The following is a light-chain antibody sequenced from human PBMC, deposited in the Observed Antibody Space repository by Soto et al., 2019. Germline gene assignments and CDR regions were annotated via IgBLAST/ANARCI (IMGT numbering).Light chain of an antibody. CDR2: EVS. CDR1: ITDVGGYNY. Sequence: QCPLSQAPSAAGSPGTSLTISCIATITDVGGYNYVSWYQQYPGKAPQLMIYEVSKRPSGVPDRFSGSTSGNTASLTVSGLQAEDEADYYCRSYGGRDNSVFGTGTKVTVL. CDR3: RSYGGRDNSV. J-gene: IGLJ1*01. V-gene: IGLV2-8*01.